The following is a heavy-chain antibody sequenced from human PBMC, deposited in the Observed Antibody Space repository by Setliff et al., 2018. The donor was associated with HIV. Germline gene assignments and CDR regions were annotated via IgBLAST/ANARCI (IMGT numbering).Heavy chain of an antibody. CDR3: ALSSTTTRPYYWFDP. CDR1: GYTFTGYY. D-gene: IGHD1-1*01. Sequence: ASVKVSCKASGYTFTGYYVHWVRQAPGQGLEWMGWINPNDGGANYAPRFQGRVTMTSNTSITAASMELRSLRSDDTSVYSCALSSTTTRPYYWFDPWGQGTLVTVSS. V-gene: IGHV1-2*02. J-gene: IGHJ5*02. CDR2: INPNDGGA.